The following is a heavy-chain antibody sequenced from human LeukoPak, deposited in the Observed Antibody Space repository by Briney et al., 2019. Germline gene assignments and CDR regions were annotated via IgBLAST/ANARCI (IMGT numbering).Heavy chain of an antibody. CDR2: IHYSGNS. V-gene: IGHV4-59*02. CDR3: VLAPTTKWFDL. CDR1: SDHVSSFY. Sequence: SETLSLTCSVSSDHVSSFYWNWIRQSPGRGLEWIGNIHYSGNSIYNPSLRSRITMSIDTSKRQFFVQLTSVTAADTAVYYCVLAPTTKWFDLWDEGPLVTVSS. D-gene: IGHD1-26*01. J-gene: IGHJ4*02.